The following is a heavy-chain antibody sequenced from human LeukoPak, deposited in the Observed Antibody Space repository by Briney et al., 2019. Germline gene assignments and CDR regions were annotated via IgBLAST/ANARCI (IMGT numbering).Heavy chain of an antibody. Sequence: ASVKVSCKASGCTFTGYYMHWVRQAPGQGLEWMGWINPNSGGTNYAQKFQGRVTMTRDTSISTAYMELSRLRSDDTAVYYCARDPPEIYSSGWYGGYWGRGTLVTVSS. V-gene: IGHV1-2*02. J-gene: IGHJ4*02. D-gene: IGHD6-19*01. CDR2: INPNSGGT. CDR1: GCTFTGYY. CDR3: ARDPPEIYSSGWYGGY.